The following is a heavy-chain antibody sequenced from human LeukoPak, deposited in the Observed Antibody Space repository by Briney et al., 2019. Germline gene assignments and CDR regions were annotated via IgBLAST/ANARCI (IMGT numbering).Heavy chain of an antibody. CDR3: ARAAVLDF. V-gene: IGHV3-48*03. Sequence: PGGSLRLSCAASGFTFSSYEINWVRQAPGKGLEWVAYISSTGSTIYYADSVKGRFTISRDNAKNSVYLQLNTLRAEDTAVYYCARAAVLDFWGQGTLVTVSS. J-gene: IGHJ4*02. CDR2: ISSTGSTI. CDR1: GFTFSSYE. D-gene: IGHD6-6*01.